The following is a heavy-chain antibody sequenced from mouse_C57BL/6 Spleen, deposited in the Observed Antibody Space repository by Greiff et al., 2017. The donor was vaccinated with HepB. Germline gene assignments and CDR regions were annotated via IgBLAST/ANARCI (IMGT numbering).Heavy chain of an antibody. CDR1: GFTFSSYA. J-gene: IGHJ4*01. V-gene: IGHV5-4*01. Sequence: VQLKESGGGLVKPGGSLKLSCAASGFTFSSYAMSWVRQTPEKRLEWVATISDGGSYTYYPDNVKGRFTISRDNAKNNLYLQMSHLKSEDTAMYYCAREGTTGMDYWGQGTSVTVSS. D-gene: IGHD1-1*01. CDR2: ISDGGSYT. CDR3: AREGTTGMDY.